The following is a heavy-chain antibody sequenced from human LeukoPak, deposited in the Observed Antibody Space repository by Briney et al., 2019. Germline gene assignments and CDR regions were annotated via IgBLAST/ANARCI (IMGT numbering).Heavy chain of an antibody. V-gene: IGHV3-30*04. CDR2: ISYDGSNK. CDR3: AREFDSSGYYYSYYYYMDV. CDR1: GFTFSSYA. D-gene: IGHD3-22*01. Sequence: PGGSLRLSCAASGFTFSSYAMHWVRQAPGKGLEWVAVISYDGSNKYYADPVKGRFTISRDNSKNTLYLQMNSLRAEDTAVYYCAREFDSSGYYYSYYYYMDVWGKGTTVTVSS. J-gene: IGHJ6*03.